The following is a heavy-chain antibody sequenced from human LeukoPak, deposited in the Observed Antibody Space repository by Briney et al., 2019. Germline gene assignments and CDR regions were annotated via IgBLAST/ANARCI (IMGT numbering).Heavy chain of an antibody. D-gene: IGHD2-8*01. CDR2: IYHSGST. CDR3: ARQPGYCTNGVCYNVWFDP. Sequence: SETLSLTCAVSGYSISSGYYWGWIRQPPGKGLERIGSIYHSGSTYYNPSLKSRVTKSVNTSKNQFSLKLSSVTAADTAVYYCARQPGYCTNGVCYNVWFDPWGQGTLVTVSS. CDR1: GYSISSGYY. V-gene: IGHV4-38-2*01. J-gene: IGHJ5*02.